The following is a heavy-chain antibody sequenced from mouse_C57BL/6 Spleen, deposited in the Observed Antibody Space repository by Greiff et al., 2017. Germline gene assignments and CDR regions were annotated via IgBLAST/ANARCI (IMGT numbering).Heavy chain of an antibody. CDR1: GFTFSSYG. D-gene: IGHD2-3*01. Sequence: VQLVESGGDLVKPGGSLKLSCAASGFTFSSYGMSWVRQTPDQRLEWVATISSGGSYTYYPDSVKGRFTISRDNAKNTLYLQMSSLKSEDTAMYDCARFYDCGGPYFDYWGQGTTLTVSS. CDR3: ARFYDCGGPYFDY. V-gene: IGHV5-6*01. J-gene: IGHJ2*01. CDR2: ISSGGSYT.